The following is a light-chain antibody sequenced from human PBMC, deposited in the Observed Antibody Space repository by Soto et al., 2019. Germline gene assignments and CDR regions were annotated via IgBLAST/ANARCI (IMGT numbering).Light chain of an antibody. CDR2: DAS. Sequence: DIQMTQSPSSLSASVGDRVTITCRASQSISSYLNWYQQKPGKAPKLLIYDASSLESGVPSRFSGSGSGTEFTLTISSLQPDDFATYYCQQSYSTPITFGQGTRLEIK. J-gene: IGKJ5*01. CDR3: QQSYSTPIT. V-gene: IGKV1-39*01. CDR1: QSISSY.